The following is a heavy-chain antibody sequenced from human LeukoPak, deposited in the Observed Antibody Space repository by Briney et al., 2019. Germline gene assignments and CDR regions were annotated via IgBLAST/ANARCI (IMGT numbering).Heavy chain of an antibody. J-gene: IGHJ6*02. D-gene: IGHD6-13*01. CDR1: GFTFSGSA. CDR2: IRSKANTYAT. Sequence: GGSLRLSCAASGFTFSGSAMHWVRQASGKGLEWVGRIRSKANTYATAYAASVKGRFTISRDDSKNTAYLQLNSLKTEDTAVYYCTTAVGTDLYDYGLDAWGQGTTVTVSS. V-gene: IGHV3-73*01. CDR3: TTAVGTDLYDYGLDA.